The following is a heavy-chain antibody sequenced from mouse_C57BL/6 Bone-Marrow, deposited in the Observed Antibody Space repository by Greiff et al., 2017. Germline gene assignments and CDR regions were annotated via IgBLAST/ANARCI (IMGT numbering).Heavy chain of an antibody. CDR1: GYSFTDYN. D-gene: IGHD1-1*01. CDR2: INPNYGTT. Sequence: VQLQQSGAELVKPGASVKLSCKASGYSFTDYNMNWVKQSNGKSLEWIGVINPNYGTTSYNQKFKGKATLTVDQSSSTAYMQLNSLTSEDSAVYYCARGTTVVATPYYAMDYWGQGTSVTVSS. J-gene: IGHJ4*01. V-gene: IGHV1-39*01. CDR3: ARGTTVVATPYYAMDY.